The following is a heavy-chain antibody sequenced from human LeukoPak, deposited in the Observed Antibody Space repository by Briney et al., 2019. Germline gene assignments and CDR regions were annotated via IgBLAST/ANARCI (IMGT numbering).Heavy chain of an antibody. CDR1: GFSFSSHW. D-gene: IGHD2-21*01. Sequence: GGSLRLSCAASGFSFSSHWVQWVRQAPGKGMGWVSRISDDGSYTSNLDSVKRRFTLSRDNVNNMFYLHMTSLRAEDTAVYYCASFGISWRSSYWGQGTLVTVSS. V-gene: IGHV3-74*01. CDR2: ISDDGSYT. J-gene: IGHJ4*02. CDR3: ASFGISWRSSY.